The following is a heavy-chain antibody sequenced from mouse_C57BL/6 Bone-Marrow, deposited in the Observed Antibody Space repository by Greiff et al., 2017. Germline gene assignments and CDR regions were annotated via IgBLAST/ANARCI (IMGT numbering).Heavy chain of an antibody. V-gene: IGHV10-1*01. CDR2: IRSKSNNYAT. J-gene: IGHJ3*01. CDR3: VRHDPLLSWFAY. Sequence: EVKLQESGGGLVQPKGSLKLSCAASGFSFNTYAMNWVRQAPGKGLEWVARIRSKSNNYATYYADSVKDRFTISRDDSESMLYLQMNNLKTEDTAMYYCVRHDPLLSWFAYWGQGTLVTVSA. D-gene: IGHD1-2*01. CDR1: GFSFNTYA.